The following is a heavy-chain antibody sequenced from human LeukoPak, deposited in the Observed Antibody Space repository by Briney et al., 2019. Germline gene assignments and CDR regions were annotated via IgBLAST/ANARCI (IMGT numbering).Heavy chain of an antibody. CDR1: GFTFSTYA. CDR3: AKVLPQSGSYYGFNY. CDR2: ISGSGDST. Sequence: GGSLRLSCAACGFTFSTYAMSWVRQAPGKGLEWVSGISGSGDSTYYADSVKGRFTISRDNSKNTVFLQMNSLRAEDTAVYYCAKVLPQSGSYYGFNYWGQGTLVTVYS. J-gene: IGHJ4*02. D-gene: IGHD1-26*01. V-gene: IGHV3-23*01.